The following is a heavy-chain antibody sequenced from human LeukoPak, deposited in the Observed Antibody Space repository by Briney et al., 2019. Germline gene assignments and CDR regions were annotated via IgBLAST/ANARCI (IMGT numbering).Heavy chain of an antibody. J-gene: IGHJ4*02. CDR3: ARHPGGYSSSPFDY. CDR1: GYSFSSYW. CDR2: IYPGDSDT. D-gene: IGHD6-6*01. V-gene: IGHV5-51*01. Sequence: GESLKISCKGSGYSFSSYWIGWVRQMPGKGLEWMGIIYPGDSDTRYSPSFQGQVTISADRSFSTAYLQWSSLKASGTAMYYCARHPGGYSSSPFDYWGQGTLVTVSS.